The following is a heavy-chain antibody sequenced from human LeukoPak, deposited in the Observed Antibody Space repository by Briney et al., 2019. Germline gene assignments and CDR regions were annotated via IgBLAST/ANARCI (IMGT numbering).Heavy chain of an antibody. Sequence: PGRSLRLSCAASGFTFSSYGMHWVRQAPGKGLEWVSSISSSSSYIYYADSVKGRFTISRDNAKNSLYLQMNSLRAEDTAVYYCARDQSVRGPLDYWGQGTLVTVSS. J-gene: IGHJ4*02. V-gene: IGHV3-21*01. CDR1: GFTFSSYG. D-gene: IGHD3-10*01. CDR3: ARDQSVRGPLDY. CDR2: ISSSSSYI.